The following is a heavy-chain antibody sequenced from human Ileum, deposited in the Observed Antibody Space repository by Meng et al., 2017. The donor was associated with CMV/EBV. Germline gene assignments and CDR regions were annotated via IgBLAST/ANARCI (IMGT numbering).Heavy chain of an antibody. Sequence: GESLKISCSASGFTFDDYTMHWVRQAPGKGLEWVSLITWDGGSTYYADSVKGRFTISRDNSKNSLYLQMSSLRTEDTAFYYCSKDHYYGSGTYYSPGHWGQGTLVTVSS. CDR3: SKDHYYGSGTYYSPGH. J-gene: IGHJ4*02. D-gene: IGHD3-10*01. V-gene: IGHV3-43*01. CDR2: ITWDGGST. CDR1: GFTFDDYT.